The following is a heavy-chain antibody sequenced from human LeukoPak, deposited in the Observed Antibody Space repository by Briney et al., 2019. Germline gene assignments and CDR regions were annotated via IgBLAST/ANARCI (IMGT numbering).Heavy chain of an antibody. CDR1: GGSFSGYY. J-gene: IGHJ4*02. Sequence: PSETLSLTCAVYGGSFSGYYWSWIRQPPGKGLEWIGEINHSGSTNYNPSLRSRVTISVDTSKNQFSLKLSSVTAADTAVYYCATLGAARSGYFDYWGQGTLVTVSS. CDR2: INHSGST. CDR3: ATLGAARSGYFDY. D-gene: IGHD3-3*01. V-gene: IGHV4-34*01.